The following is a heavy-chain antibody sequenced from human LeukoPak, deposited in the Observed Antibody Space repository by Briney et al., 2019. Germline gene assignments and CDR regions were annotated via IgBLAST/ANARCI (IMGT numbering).Heavy chain of an antibody. CDR1: GFTFSSYE. D-gene: IGHD4-17*01. CDR3: AKRGGDDYGDLVDY. J-gene: IGHJ4*02. CDR2: ITGSGGNR. V-gene: IGHV3-23*01. Sequence: GGSLRLSCAASGFTFSSYEMNWVRQAPGKGLEWVSGITGSGGNRYYADSVKGRFTISRDNSKNTLYLQMNSLRAEDTAVYYCAKRGGDDYGDLVDYWGQGTLVTVSS.